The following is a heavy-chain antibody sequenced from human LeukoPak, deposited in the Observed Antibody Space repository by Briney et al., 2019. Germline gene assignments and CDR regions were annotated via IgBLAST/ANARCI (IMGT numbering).Heavy chain of an antibody. D-gene: IGHD3/OR15-3a*01. J-gene: IGHJ4*02. Sequence: GGSLRLSCAASGLTFSNYGMSWVRQAPGKGLEWVSSIENNDGTTYYADSMKGRFTISRDTSKHMVYLQMNSLRAEDTAMYYCANLYYDFPFWGQGTLVTVSS. CDR1: GLTFSNYG. CDR2: IENNDGTT. V-gene: IGHV3-23*01. CDR3: ANLYYDFPF.